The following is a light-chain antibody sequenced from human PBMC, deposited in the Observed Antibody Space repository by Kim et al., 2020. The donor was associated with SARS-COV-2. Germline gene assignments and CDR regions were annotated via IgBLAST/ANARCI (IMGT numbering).Light chain of an antibody. J-gene: IGKJ2*01. Sequence: SASVGDRVTISCRASQSISSYLNWYQQKPGKAPKLLIYAASNLQSGVPSRFSGSGSGTDFTLTFSSLQPEDSATYYCQQSYSMPPTFGQGTKLEI. CDR1: QSISSY. CDR3: QQSYSMPPT. CDR2: AAS. V-gene: IGKV1-39*01.